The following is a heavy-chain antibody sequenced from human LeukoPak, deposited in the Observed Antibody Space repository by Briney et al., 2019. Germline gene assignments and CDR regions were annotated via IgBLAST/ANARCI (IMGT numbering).Heavy chain of an antibody. CDR1: GGTFSRFT. Sequence: ASVKVYCKASGGTFSRFTISWVRQTPGQGFEWMGGITPIFGTANFAQKFQGRVSITADESTSTAFMELSSLRSEDTAVYYCAREWGLESSGYYYAYWGQGTLVTVSS. D-gene: IGHD3-22*01. J-gene: IGHJ4*02. CDR2: ITPIFGTA. V-gene: IGHV1-69*13. CDR3: AREWGLESSGYYYAY.